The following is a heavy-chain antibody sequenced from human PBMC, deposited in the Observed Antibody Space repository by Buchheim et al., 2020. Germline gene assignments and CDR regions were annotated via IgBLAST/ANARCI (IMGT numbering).Heavy chain of an antibody. Sequence: HVQLQESGPGLVKPSQTLSLTCTVSGGSINNGGYYWNWIRQHPGKGLEWIGYIYYSGSTYYNPSLKSRVTISVDTSKNQFSLKLSSVTAADTAVYYCARRLRSRWFDFWGQGTL. J-gene: IGHJ4*02. V-gene: IGHV4-31*03. CDR2: IYYSGST. D-gene: IGHD4-17*01. CDR3: ARRLRSRWFDF. CDR1: GGSINNGGYY.